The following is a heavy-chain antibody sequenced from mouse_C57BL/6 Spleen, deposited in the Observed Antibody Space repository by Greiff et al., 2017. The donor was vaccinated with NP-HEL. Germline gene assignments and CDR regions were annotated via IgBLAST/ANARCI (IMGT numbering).Heavy chain of an antibody. CDR3: ARRYYGSSPYAKDY. V-gene: IGHV1-72*01. J-gene: IGHJ4*01. CDR2: IDPNSGGN. Sequence: QVQLQQPGAELVKPGASVKLSCKASGYTFTSYWMHWVKQRPGRGLEWIGRIDPNSGGNKYNEKFKSKGTMTVDKPSSTVYMQLSSLTSEDSAVYYCARRYYGSSPYAKDYWGQGTSVTVSS. D-gene: IGHD1-1*01. CDR1: GYTFTSYW.